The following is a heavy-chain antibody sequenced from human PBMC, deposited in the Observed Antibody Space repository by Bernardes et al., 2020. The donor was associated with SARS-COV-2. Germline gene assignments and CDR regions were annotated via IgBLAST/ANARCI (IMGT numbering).Heavy chain of an antibody. CDR1: WFSLTSSGEG. J-gene: IGHJ4*02. CDR3: AHRLSISAANASPDYFES. Sequence: SGHTLWNPTQTLTLPCPFSWFSLTSSGEGVGWIRQPPGKALEWLASIFWDDDKRYSPSLNNRLTIMKDTPKNQVVLIMSNVDPVDTATYYCAHRLSISAANASPDYFESWGQGTLVAVSS. CDR2: IFWDDDK. D-gene: IGHD3-16*01. V-gene: IGHV2-5*02.